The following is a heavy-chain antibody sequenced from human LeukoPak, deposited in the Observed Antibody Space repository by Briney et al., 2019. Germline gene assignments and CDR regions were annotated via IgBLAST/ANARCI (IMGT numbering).Heavy chain of an antibody. CDR2: IYYSGST. V-gene: IGHV4-39*01. D-gene: IGHD2-2*01. CDR1: GGSISSSSYY. Sequence: SETLSLTCTVSGGSISSSSYYWGWIRQPPGKGLEWIGSIYYSGSTYYNPSLKSRVTISIDTSKNQFSLKLSSVIAADTAVYYCARHHKYGPTAAHFDYWGQGTLVTVSS. CDR3: ARHHKYGPTAAHFDY. J-gene: IGHJ4*02.